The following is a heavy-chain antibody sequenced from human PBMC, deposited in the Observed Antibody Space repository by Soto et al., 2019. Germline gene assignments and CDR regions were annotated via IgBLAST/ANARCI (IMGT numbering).Heavy chain of an antibody. J-gene: IGHJ4*02. Sequence: QVHLVQSGAEVKKPGASVKVSCKASGYTFTSYGITWVRQAPGQGLEWMGWISAHNGNTEYAQKLQGRVIVTRDTSTSTAYMELRSLRSDDTAVYYCARWRYGDYWGQGSLVTVSS. D-gene: IGHD1-1*01. CDR2: ISAHNGNT. CDR1: GYTFTSYG. V-gene: IGHV1-18*01. CDR3: ARWRYGDY.